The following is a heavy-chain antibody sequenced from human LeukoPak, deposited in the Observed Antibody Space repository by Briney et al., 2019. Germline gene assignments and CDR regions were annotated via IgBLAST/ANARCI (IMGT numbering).Heavy chain of an antibody. CDR2: IHYSGST. V-gene: IGHV4-59*01. CDR1: GGSISTYY. J-gene: IGHJ6*03. CDR3: ARGSDSYYYYYMDV. Sequence: SETLSLTCTVSGGSISTYYWTWLRQPPGKGLEWIGYIHYSGSTSYNPSLKSRVTISVDTSKNQFSLKLSSVTAADTAVYYCARGSDSYYYYYMDVWGKGTTVTVSS. D-gene: IGHD2-15*01.